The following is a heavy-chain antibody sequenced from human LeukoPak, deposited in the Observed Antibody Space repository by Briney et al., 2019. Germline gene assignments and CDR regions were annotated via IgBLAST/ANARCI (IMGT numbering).Heavy chain of an antibody. CDR1: GYTFTSYY. Sequence: ASVKVSCKASGYTFTSYYMHWARQAPGQGLEWMGWINPNSGGTNYAQKFQGRVTMTRDTSISTAYMELSRLRSDDTAVYYCARVNAGPFPFDYWGQGTLVTVSS. J-gene: IGHJ4*02. V-gene: IGHV1-2*02. CDR3: ARVNAGPFPFDY. CDR2: INPNSGGT.